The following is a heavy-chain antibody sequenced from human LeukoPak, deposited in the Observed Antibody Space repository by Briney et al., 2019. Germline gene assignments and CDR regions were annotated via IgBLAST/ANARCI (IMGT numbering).Heavy chain of an antibody. Sequence: SQTLSLTCTVSGGSISSGSYYGSWIRQPAGKGLEWIGRIYTSGSTNYNPSLKSRVTISVDRSKNQFSLKLSSVTAADTAVYYCARAVGSSESNWFDPWGQGTLATVSS. V-gene: IGHV4-61*02. CDR1: GGSISSGSYY. D-gene: IGHD1-26*01. CDR2: IYTSGST. CDR3: ARAVGSSESNWFDP. J-gene: IGHJ5*02.